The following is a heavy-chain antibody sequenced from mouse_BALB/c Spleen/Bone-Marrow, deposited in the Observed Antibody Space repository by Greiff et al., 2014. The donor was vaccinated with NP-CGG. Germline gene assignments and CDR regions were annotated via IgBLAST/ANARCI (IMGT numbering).Heavy chain of an antibody. D-gene: IGHD1-1*01. J-gene: IGHJ4*01. V-gene: IGHV14-3*02. CDR1: GFNIKDTY. Sequence: DVKLQESGAELVKPGASVKLSCTASGFNIKDTYMHWVKQRPEQGLEWIGRIDPANGNTKYDPKFQGKATITADTSSNTAYLQLSSLTSEDTAVYYCARSRDCGSSYYAMDYWGQGTSVTVSS. CDR2: IDPANGNT. CDR3: ARSRDCGSSYYAMDY.